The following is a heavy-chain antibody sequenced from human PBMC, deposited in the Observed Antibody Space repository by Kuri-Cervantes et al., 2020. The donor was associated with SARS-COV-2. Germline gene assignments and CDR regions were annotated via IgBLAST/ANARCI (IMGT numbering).Heavy chain of an antibody. CDR1: GFSFSGYA. D-gene: IGHD2-2*01. J-gene: IGHJ5*01. V-gene: IGHV3-30-3*01. CDR3: ATIAIVVVFNNWFDP. CDR2: KSYDGSNT. Sequence: GGSLRLSCAASGFSFSGYAMHWVRQAPGKGLEWVALKSYDGSNTSYADSVKGRFTISRDNSKNTLYLQMNSLRAEDTAVYYCATIAIVVVFNNWFDPWGQGTTVTVSS.